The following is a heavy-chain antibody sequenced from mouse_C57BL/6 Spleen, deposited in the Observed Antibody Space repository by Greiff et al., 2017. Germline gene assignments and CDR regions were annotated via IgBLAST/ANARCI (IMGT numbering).Heavy chain of an antibody. J-gene: IGHJ4*01. CDR3: TRDYYSNPGAMDY. V-gene: IGHV5-9-1*02. CDR1: GFTFSSYA. D-gene: IGHD2-5*01. CDR2: ISSGGDYI. Sequence: EVNVVESGEGLVKPGGSLKLSCAASGFTFSSYAMSWVRQTPEKRLEWVAYISSGGDYIYYADTVKGRFTISRDNARNTLYLQMSSLKSEDTAMYYCTRDYYSNPGAMDYWGQGTSVTVSS.